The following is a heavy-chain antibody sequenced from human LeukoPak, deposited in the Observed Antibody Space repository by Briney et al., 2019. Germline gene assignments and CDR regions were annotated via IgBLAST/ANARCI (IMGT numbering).Heavy chain of an antibody. J-gene: IGHJ4*02. CDR2: IYYSGST. D-gene: IGHD3-3*01. V-gene: IGHV4-59*01. Sequence: SETLSLTCAVYGGSFSGYYWSWIRQPPGKGLEWIGYIYYSGSTNYNPSLKSRVTISVDTSKNQFSLKLSSVTAADTAVYYCARTYYDFWSGYSHFDYWGQGTLVTVSS. CDR3: ARTYYDFWSGYSHFDY. CDR1: GGSFSGYY.